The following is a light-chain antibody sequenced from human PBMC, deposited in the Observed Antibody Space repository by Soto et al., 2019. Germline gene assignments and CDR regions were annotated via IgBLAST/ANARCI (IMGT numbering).Light chain of an antibody. J-gene: IGKJ2*01. CDR2: GAS. CDR1: QGIRSD. Sequence: AIQMTQSPSSLSASVGDRVTITCRASQGIRSDLGWYQKKPGIAPKLLIYGASTLQSGVPSRFSGSGSGTDFTLTISSLQPEDFATYYCLQDYNYPHTFGQGTKLEIK. V-gene: IGKV1-6*01. CDR3: LQDYNYPHT.